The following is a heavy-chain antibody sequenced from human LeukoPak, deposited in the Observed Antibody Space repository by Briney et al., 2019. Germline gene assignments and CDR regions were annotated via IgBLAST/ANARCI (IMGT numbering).Heavy chain of an antibody. V-gene: IGHV6-1*01. CDR3: ARDRLGMGS. D-gene: IGHD7-27*01. Sequence: SQTLSLTCAISGDTVSSNTAAYNWLRLSPSRGLEWLGRTYYRSTWLNDYAPSVRGRITVSPDTSKNQFSLQLHSVTPEDTAVYYCARDRLGMGSWGQGTPVTVSS. CDR2: TYYRSTWLN. CDR1: GDTVSSNTAA. J-gene: IGHJ5*02.